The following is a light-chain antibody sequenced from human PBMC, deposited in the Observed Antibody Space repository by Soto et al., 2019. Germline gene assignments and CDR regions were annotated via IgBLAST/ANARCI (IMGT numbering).Light chain of an antibody. Sequence: EIVLTQSPGTLSLSPGERATLSCRASQSFSSNYLAWYQQKPGQAPRILIYGATTRATGIPDRFSGSESGSDFTLIISRLEPEDSAVYYCQQYSSVWTFGQGTKVEI. J-gene: IGKJ1*01. CDR2: GAT. CDR3: QQYSSVWT. CDR1: QSFSSNY. V-gene: IGKV3-20*01.